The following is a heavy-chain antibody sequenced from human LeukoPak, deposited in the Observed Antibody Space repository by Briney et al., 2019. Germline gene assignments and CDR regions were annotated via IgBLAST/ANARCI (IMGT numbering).Heavy chain of an antibody. CDR1: GFTFSNAW. CDR3: TKRSRGYYDY. V-gene: IGHV3-66*02. J-gene: IGHJ4*02. Sequence: GGSLRLSCAASGFTFSNAWMSWVRQVPGKGLEWVSVVYSGNDGTNYADSVRGRFTISRDDSKNMVYLQMNNLRLEDAAVYYCTKRSRGYYDYWGQGTLVTVSS. CDR2: VYSGNDGT. D-gene: IGHD3-10*01.